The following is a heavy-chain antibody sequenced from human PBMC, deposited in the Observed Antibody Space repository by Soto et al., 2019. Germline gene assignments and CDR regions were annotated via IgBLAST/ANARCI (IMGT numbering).Heavy chain of an antibody. CDR1: GFTFSSYW. Sequence: HPGGSLRLSCAASGFTFSSYWMSWVRQAPGKGLEWVANIKQDGSEKYYVDSVKGRFTISRDNAKNSLYLQMNSLRAEDTAVYYCARDYDRYDFWSGTTPGNYWGQGTLVTVSS. J-gene: IGHJ4*02. D-gene: IGHD3-3*01. CDR2: IKQDGSEK. CDR3: ARDYDRYDFWSGTTPGNY. V-gene: IGHV3-7*01.